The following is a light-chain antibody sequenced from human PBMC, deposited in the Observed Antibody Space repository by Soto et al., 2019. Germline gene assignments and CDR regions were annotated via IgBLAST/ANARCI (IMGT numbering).Light chain of an antibody. Sequence: QPVLTQPPSVSEAPRQRVTISCSGSSSNIGNNAVNWYQQLPGKAPKLLIFYDDLLPSGVSDRFSGSKSGTSASLAISGLQSEDEADYYCATWDDSLNGVRFGGGTKLT. CDR2: YDD. CDR3: ATWDDSLNGVR. V-gene: IGLV1-36*01. J-gene: IGLJ2*01. CDR1: SSNIGNNA.